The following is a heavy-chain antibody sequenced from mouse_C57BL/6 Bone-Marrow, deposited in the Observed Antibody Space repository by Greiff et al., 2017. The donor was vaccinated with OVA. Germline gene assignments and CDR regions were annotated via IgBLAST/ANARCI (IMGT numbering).Heavy chain of an antibody. V-gene: IGHV14-4*01. CDR1: GFNIKDDY. CDR3: TTSHSWFAY. Sequence: EVQLVESGAELVRPGASVKLSCTASGFNIKDDYMHWVKQRPEQGLEWIGWIDPENGDTEYASKFQGKATITADTSSNTAYLQLSSLTSEDTAVYYCTTSHSWFAYWGQGTLVTVSA. CDR2: IDPENGDT. J-gene: IGHJ3*01.